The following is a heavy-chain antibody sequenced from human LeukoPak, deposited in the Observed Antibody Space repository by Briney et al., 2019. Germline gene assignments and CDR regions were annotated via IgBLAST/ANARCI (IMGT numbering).Heavy chain of an antibody. CDR3: AKDGLRLVVIKDYFDY. CDR2: ISGSGGST. V-gene: IGHV3-23*01. D-gene: IGHD3-22*01. Sequence: GGSLRLSCAASGFAFSSYGMSWVRQAPGKGLEWVSAISGSGGSTYYADSVKGRFTISRDNSKNTLYLQMNSLRAEDTAVYYCAKDGLRLVVIKDYFDYWGQGTLVTVSS. J-gene: IGHJ4*02. CDR1: GFAFSSYG.